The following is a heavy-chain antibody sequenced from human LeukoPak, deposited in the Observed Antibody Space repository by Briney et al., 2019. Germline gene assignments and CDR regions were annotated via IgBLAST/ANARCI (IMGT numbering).Heavy chain of an antibody. Sequence: GGSLRPSCAASGFTLSSYWMSWVRQAPGKGLEWVANIKQDGSEINYVDSVKGRFTISRDNAKNSMLLQMNSLRAEDTAVYYCARADYGGNLFFDYWGQGALVTVSS. J-gene: IGHJ4*02. D-gene: IGHD4-23*01. CDR1: GFTLSSYW. CDR3: ARADYGGNLFFDY. V-gene: IGHV3-7*04. CDR2: IKQDGSEI.